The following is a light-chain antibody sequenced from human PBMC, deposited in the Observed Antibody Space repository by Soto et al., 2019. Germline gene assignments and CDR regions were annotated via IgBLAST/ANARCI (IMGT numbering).Light chain of an antibody. J-gene: IGKJ1*01. CDR3: QQYGNSPT. CDR2: GAS. Sequence: EIVLTQSPGTLSLSPGERATLSCRASQSVSSNYLAWYQQKPGQAPRLLMYGASRRATGIPDRFSGSGSGTDFTLTISRLEPEDSAVFYCQQYGNSPTFGQGTRVEI. CDR1: QSVSSNY. V-gene: IGKV3-20*01.